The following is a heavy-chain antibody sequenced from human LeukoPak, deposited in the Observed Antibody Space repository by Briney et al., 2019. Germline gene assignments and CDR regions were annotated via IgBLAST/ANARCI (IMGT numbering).Heavy chain of an antibody. CDR1: GFTFDDYA. Sequence: GRSLRLSCAASGFTFDDYAMHWVRQAPGKGLEWVPGISWNSGTVGYADSVKGRFTISRDNAKNSLYLQMNSLRAEDTALYYCAKVPIQSPRPSGSYYGDDAFDIWGQGTMVTVSS. D-gene: IGHD1-26*01. CDR2: ISWNSGTV. CDR3: AKVPIQSPRPSGSYYGDDAFDI. V-gene: IGHV3-9*01. J-gene: IGHJ3*02.